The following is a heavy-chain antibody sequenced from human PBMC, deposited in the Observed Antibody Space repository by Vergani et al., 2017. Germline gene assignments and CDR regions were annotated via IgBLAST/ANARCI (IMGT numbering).Heavy chain of an antibody. J-gene: IGHJ4*02. V-gene: IGHV3-15*01. Sequence: EVQLVESGGGLVKPGGSLRLSCAASGFTFSNAWMTWVRQAPGKGLELVGRIKSKSDGGTTDYAAPVKGRFIISRDDSQNLLFLQINSLKTEDTAIYNCTTAHCGGDCWYYFDYWGQGTQVTVSS. CDR1: GFTFSNAW. CDR2: IKSKSDGGTT. D-gene: IGHD2-21*01. CDR3: TTAHCGGDCWYYFDY.